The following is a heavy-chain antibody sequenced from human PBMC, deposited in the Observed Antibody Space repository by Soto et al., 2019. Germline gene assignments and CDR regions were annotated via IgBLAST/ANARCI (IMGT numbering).Heavy chain of an antibody. CDR1: GSTFSSYA. Sequence: EVQVLQSGGGLVQPGESLRLFCAASGSTFSSYAMSWVRQAPGKGLEWVAGISGRGSTNYADSVKGRFAITRDNPKNTLYLQMNSLRGEDTAVYYCAKEKDNEEGWGSYRYTSDYWGQGTLVTVSS. D-gene: IGHD3-16*02. CDR3: AKEKDNEEGWGSYRYTSDY. V-gene: IGHV3-23*01. CDR2: ISGRGST. J-gene: IGHJ4*02.